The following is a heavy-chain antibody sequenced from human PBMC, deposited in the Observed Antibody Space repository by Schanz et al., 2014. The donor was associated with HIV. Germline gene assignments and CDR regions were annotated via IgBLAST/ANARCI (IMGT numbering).Heavy chain of an antibody. CDR1: GFNFSFYW. J-gene: IGHJ6*02. CDR2: IKQDGSEK. CDR3: ARDRMTANWKNGMDV. V-gene: IGHV3-7*01. D-gene: IGHD2-21*02. Sequence: EMQLVESGGGLVQPGGSLRLSCAASGFNFSFYWISWVRQAPGKGLEWVANIKQDGSEKYYVDSVKGRFSISRDNAKSSLFLQMNSLRAEDTAVYYCARDRMTANWKNGMDVWGQGTTVIVSS.